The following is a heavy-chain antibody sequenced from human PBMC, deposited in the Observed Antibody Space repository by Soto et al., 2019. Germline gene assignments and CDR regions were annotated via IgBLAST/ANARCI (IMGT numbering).Heavy chain of an antibody. CDR3: ATSYGSGSRPFDY. CDR1: GDTFNFYT. J-gene: IGHJ4*02. Sequence: QVQLVQXGAEVKKPGSSVKVSCKASGDTFNFYTISWVRQAPGQGLEWMGRIIPMLGMSNYAQKFQDRVTIIADKSTSTAYMQLSSLRSEDTAIYYCATSYGSGSRPFDYWGQGTLVTVSS. V-gene: IGHV1-69*02. CDR2: IIPMLGMS. D-gene: IGHD3-10*01.